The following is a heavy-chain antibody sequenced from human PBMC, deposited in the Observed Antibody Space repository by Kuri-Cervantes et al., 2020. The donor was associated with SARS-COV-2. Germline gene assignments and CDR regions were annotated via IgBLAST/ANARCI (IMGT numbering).Heavy chain of an antibody. D-gene: IGHD3-3*01. CDR3: TRDKTSDYDFWSGYYTPHYYYYGMDV. CDR1: GFTFGDYA. Sequence: GGSLRLSCTASGFTFGDYAMSWVRQAPGKGLEWVGFIRSKAYGGTTEYAASVKGRFTISRDDSKSIAYLQMNSLKTEDTAVYYCTRDKTSDYDFWSGYYTPHYYYYGMDVWGQGTTVTVSS. J-gene: IGHJ6*02. CDR2: IRSKAYGGTT. V-gene: IGHV3-49*04.